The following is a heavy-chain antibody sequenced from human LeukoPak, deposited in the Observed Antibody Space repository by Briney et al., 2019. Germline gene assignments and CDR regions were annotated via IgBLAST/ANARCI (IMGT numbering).Heavy chain of an antibody. Sequence: GGSLRLSCAASGFTFSSYAMHWVRQAPGKGLEWVAVISYDGSNKYYADSVKGRFTISRDNSKNTLNLQMKSMRAEDKAVYYCARDLNSSESITEYSRGWNYFDYWGQGTLVTVSS. V-gene: IGHV3-30-3*01. CDR3: ARDLNSSESITEYSRGWNYFDY. D-gene: IGHD6-19*01. CDR2: ISYDGSNK. CDR1: GFTFSSYA. J-gene: IGHJ4*02.